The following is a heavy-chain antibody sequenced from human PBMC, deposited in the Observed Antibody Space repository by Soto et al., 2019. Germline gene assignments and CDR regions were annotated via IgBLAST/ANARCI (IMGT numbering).Heavy chain of an antibody. V-gene: IGHV3-21*01. CDR3: ARDPHYSNYVIGYYYYGMDV. D-gene: IGHD4-4*01. CDR2: ISSSSSYI. J-gene: IGHJ6*02. Sequence: GGSLRLSCAASGFTFSSYSMNWVRQAPGKGLEWVSSISSSSSYIYYADSVKGRFTISRDNAKNSLYLQMNSLRAEDTAVYYCARDPHYSNYVIGYYYYGMDVWGQGTTVTVSS. CDR1: GFTFSSYS.